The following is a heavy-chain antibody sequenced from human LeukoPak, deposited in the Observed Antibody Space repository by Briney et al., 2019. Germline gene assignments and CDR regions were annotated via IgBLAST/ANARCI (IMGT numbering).Heavy chain of an antibody. Sequence: GRSLRLSCAASGFTFSSYGMHWVRQAPGKGLEWVAVIWYDGSNKYYADSVKGRFTISRDNSKNTLYLQMNSLRAEDAAVYYCARVGRGAAKLYYFDYWGQGTLVTVSS. D-gene: IGHD6-13*01. V-gene: IGHV3-33*01. CDR1: GFTFSSYG. J-gene: IGHJ4*02. CDR3: ARVGRGAAKLYYFDY. CDR2: IWYDGSNK.